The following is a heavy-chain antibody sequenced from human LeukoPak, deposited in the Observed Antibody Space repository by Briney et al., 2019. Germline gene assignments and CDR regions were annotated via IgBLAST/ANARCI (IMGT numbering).Heavy chain of an antibody. D-gene: IGHD6-13*01. CDR2: INHSGST. Sequence: SETLSLTCAVYGGSFSGYYWSWIRQPPGKGLEWTGEINHSGSTNYNPSLKSRVTISVDTSKNQFSLKLSSVTAADTAVYYCARARSSSWYAYNWFDPWGQGTLVTVSS. V-gene: IGHV4-34*01. J-gene: IGHJ5*02. CDR3: ARARSSSWYAYNWFDP. CDR1: GGSFSGYY.